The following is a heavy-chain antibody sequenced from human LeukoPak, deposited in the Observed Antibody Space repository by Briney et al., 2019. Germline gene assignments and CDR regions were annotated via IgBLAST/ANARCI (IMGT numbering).Heavy chain of an antibody. CDR1: GSTFRNYA. CDR2: ISGAGGGT. D-gene: IGHD2-15*01. V-gene: IGHV3-23*01. Sequence: PGGSLRPSCAASGSTFRNYAMTWVRQAPGKGLEWVSAISGAGGGTYYADSVKGRFTISRDNSKDTLYLQMNSLRADDTAIYYCAQARDLVVVVADYWGQGTLVAVSS. CDR3: AQARDLVVVVADY. J-gene: IGHJ4*02.